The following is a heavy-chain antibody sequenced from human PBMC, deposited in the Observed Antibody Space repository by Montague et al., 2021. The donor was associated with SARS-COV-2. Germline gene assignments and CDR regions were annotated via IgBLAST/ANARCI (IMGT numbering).Heavy chain of an antibody. CDR3: AGEGLHSCFDP. CDR1: NGSINSYY. J-gene: IGHJ5*02. D-gene: IGHD5/OR15-5a*01. CDR2: IYYRRST. V-gene: IGHV4-59*01. Sequence: SETLSLTCTVSNGSINSYYWSWVRQPPGKRLEWIGYIYYRRSTNSNPSPEIRVTMSIDTSTTQFSLKLRSVSAADTSVYFCAGEGLHSCFDPWGQGTLVIVSS.